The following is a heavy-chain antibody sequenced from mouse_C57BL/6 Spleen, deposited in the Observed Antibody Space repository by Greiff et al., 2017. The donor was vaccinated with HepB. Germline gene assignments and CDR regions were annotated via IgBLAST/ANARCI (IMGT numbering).Heavy chain of an antibody. Sequence: VQLQQSGPELVKPGASVKISCKASGYSFTGYYMHWVKQSPEKSLEWIGEINPSTGGTSYNQKFKGKATLTVDKSSSTAYMQLKSLTSEDSAVYYSASDICYGYPYAMDYWGQGTSVTVSS. D-gene: IGHD2-2*01. CDR3: ASDICYGYPYAMDY. CDR2: INPSTGGT. CDR1: GYSFTGYY. J-gene: IGHJ4*01. V-gene: IGHV1-43*01.